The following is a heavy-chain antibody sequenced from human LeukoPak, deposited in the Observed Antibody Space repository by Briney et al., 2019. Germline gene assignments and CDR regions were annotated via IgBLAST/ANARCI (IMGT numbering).Heavy chain of an antibody. CDR1: GGSIGSSSYY. J-gene: IGHJ4*02. CDR2: IYYSGST. Sequence: PSETLSLTCTVSGGSIGSSSYYWGWIRQPPGKGLEWIGSIYYSGSTYYNPSLKSRVTISVDTSKNQFSLKLSSVTAADTAVYYCARQIRGLLWFGETFDYWGQGTLVTVSS. D-gene: IGHD3-10*01. V-gene: IGHV4-39*01. CDR3: ARQIRGLLWFGETFDY.